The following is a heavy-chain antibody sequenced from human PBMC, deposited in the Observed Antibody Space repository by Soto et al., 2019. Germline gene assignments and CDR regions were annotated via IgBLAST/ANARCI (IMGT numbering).Heavy chain of an antibody. Sequence: GGSLRLSCAASGFTFSSYAMSWVRQAPGKGLEWVSAISGSGGSTYYADSVKCRFTISRDNSKNTLYLQMNSLRAEDTAVYYCAKISNYYDFWSGYYTGRGFDYWGQGTLVTVSS. V-gene: IGHV3-23*01. CDR2: ISGSGGST. CDR1: GFTFSSYA. D-gene: IGHD3-3*01. CDR3: AKISNYYDFWSGYYTGRGFDY. J-gene: IGHJ4*02.